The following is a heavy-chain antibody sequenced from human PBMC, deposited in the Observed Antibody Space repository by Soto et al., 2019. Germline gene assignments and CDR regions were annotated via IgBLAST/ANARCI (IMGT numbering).Heavy chain of an antibody. J-gene: IGHJ4*02. CDR1: GFTFSSYA. CDR2: ITGTGDST. CDR3: ARTLIYTSGWYDY. V-gene: IGHV3-23*01. D-gene: IGHD6-19*01. Sequence: PGGSLRLSCAASGFTFSSYALSWVRQAPGKGLQWVSVITGTGDSTYYADSVKGRFTISRDNSENTVYLQMNSLRADDTAVYYCARTLIYTSGWYDYWGQGTLVTVS.